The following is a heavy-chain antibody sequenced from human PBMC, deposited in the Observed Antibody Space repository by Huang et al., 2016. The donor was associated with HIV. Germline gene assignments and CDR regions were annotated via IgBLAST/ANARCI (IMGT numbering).Heavy chain of an antibody. CDR3: AREGITPSGTEVSGFDF. J-gene: IGHJ5*01. CDR1: GFSIFIYY. CDR2: VNPSGGGA. Sequence: QVQLVQSGAEVKKPGASVTISCKASGFSIFIYYIHWVRQAPGQGLEWMGIVNPSGGGADYAQKFKGRVTMTRDTSTRTLYMELSSLRSEDTAVYYCAREGITPSGTEVSGFDFWGQGTPVSVSS. D-gene: IGHD6-13*01. V-gene: IGHV1-46*03.